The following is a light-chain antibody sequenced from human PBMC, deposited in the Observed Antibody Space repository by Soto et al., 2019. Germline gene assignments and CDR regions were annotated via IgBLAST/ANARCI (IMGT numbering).Light chain of an antibody. CDR2: KAS. J-gene: IGKJ1*01. Sequence: DIQITQSPSTLSASVGDSVTITCRASQSISSWLAWYQQTPGTAPKLLIYKASTLESGVPSRFRGSGSGTDFTLTISRLQPDDFETYYCLQYNGYSGTFGQGTKVDIK. CDR3: LQYNGYSGT. V-gene: IGKV1-5*03. CDR1: QSISSW.